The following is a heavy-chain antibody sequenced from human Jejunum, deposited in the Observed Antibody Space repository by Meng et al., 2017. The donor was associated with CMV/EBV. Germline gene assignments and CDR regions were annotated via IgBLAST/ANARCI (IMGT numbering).Heavy chain of an antibody. CDR3: AGGDCSSGSCALDY. Sequence: SGGGLVQQGGPLGLPWGVSGLFVSSNYMSWVRQAPGKGLEWVSVIYSGGGTYYADSVKGRFIISRENSKNTLYVQMNSLRGDDTAVYYCAGGDCSSGSCALDYWGRGTLVTVSS. D-gene: IGHD2-15*01. CDR1: GLFVSSNY. J-gene: IGHJ4*02. CDR2: IYSGGGT. V-gene: IGHV3-66*01.